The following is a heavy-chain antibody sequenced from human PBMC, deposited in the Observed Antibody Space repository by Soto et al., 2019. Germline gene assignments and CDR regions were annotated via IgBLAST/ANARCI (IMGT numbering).Heavy chain of an antibody. CDR2: ISSNGIST. V-gene: IGHV3-64*01. CDR1: GFTFSSYV. J-gene: IGHJ6*03. Sequence: EVQLVESGGGLVQPGGSLRLSCAASGFTFSSYVIHWVRQAPGKGLEYISAISSNGISTYYANSVKGRFSISRDNSKKTVNLQMGSLRAEDMDVYYCARDGVEGRSGWYWVDGYYYMDVWGRGTTVTVSS. CDR3: ARDGVEGRSGWYWVDGYYYMDV. D-gene: IGHD6-19*01.